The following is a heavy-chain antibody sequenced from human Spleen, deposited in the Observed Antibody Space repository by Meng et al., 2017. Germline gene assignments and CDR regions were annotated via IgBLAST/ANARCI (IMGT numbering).Heavy chain of an antibody. Sequence: GGPLRLSCAASGFSIRSYWMHWVRQAPGKGLVWVSRINSDGSSTNYADSVKGRFTISRDNAKNTLYLQMNSLRAEDTALYYCARTDDYAVDYWGQGTLVTVSS. CDR2: INSDGSST. V-gene: IGHV3-74*01. CDR1: GFSIRSYW. D-gene: IGHD3-16*01. CDR3: ARTDDYAVDY. J-gene: IGHJ4*02.